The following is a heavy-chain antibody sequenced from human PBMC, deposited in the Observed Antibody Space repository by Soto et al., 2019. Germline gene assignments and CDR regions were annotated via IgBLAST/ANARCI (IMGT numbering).Heavy chain of an antibody. Sequence: GGSLRLSCAASGFTFSSYAMSWVRQAPGNGLEWVSAISGSGGSTYYAGSVKGRFTISRDNAQNSLYLQMNSLRVEDTAVYYCARDHSVSTPLDGIYLWGHGSSVTVSS. V-gene: IGHV3-23*01. CDR2: ISGSGGST. CDR1: GFTFSSYA. J-gene: IGHJ6*02. D-gene: IGHD3-3*02. CDR3: ARDHSVSTPLDGIYL.